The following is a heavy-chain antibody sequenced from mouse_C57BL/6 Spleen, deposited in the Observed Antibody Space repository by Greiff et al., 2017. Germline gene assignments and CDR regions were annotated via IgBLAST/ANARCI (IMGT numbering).Heavy chain of an antibody. J-gene: IGHJ1*03. CDR2: IDPSDSDT. D-gene: IGHD2-2*01. V-gene: IGHV1-52*01. Sequence: VQLQQPGAELVRPGSSVKLSCKASGYTFTSYWMHWVKQRPIQGLEWIGNIDPSDSDTHYNQKFKDKATLTVDKSSSTAYMQLSSLTSEDSAVYYGARKDYGYGVWDFDVGGTGTTVTVSS. CDR1: GYTFTSYW. CDR3: ARKDYGYGVWDFDV.